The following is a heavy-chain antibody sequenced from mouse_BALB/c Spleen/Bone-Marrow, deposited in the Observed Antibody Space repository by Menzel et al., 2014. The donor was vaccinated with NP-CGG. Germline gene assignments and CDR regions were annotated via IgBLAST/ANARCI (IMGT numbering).Heavy chain of an antibody. Sequence: VKLQESGAELVRPGVSVKISCKGSGYTFTDYAMHWVKQSHAKSLEWIGVISIYYGDASYNQKFKGKATMTVDKSSSTAYMELARLTSEDSAIYYCARSGKVRNAMDYWGQGTSVTVSS. D-gene: IGHD2-14*01. CDR1: GYTFTDYA. CDR3: ARSGKVRNAMDY. J-gene: IGHJ4*01. CDR2: ISIYYGDA. V-gene: IGHV1S137*01.